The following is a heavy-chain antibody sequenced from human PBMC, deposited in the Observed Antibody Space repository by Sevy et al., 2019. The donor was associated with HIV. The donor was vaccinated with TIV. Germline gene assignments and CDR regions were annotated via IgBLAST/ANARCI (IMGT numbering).Heavy chain of an antibody. CDR2: FAPEDGET. D-gene: IGHD3-22*01. J-gene: IGHJ4*02. V-gene: IGHV1-24*01. CDR1: GYTLTELS. Sequence: ASVKVSSKVSGYTLTELSMHWLRQAPGKGLEWVGSFAPEDGETVYEHNFQGRVSMTEDTSTDTAYMEVISLKFEDTAVYYCATTKDYYDSSGYPFDYWGQGTLVTVSS. CDR3: ATTKDYYDSSGYPFDY.